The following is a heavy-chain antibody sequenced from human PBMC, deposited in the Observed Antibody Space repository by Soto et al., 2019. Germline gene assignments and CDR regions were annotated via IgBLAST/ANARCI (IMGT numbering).Heavy chain of an antibody. J-gene: IGHJ4*02. CDR2: ISGSGGST. Sequence: GGSLRLSCAASGFTFSSYAMSWVRQAPGKGLEWVSAISGSGGSTYYADSVKGRFTISRDNSKNTLYLQMNSLRAEDTAVYYCAKTPDSDSYSRSWYEDNYLDYWGQGTLVTVSS. CDR3: AKTPDSDSYSRSWYEDNYLDY. CDR1: GFTFSSYA. D-gene: IGHD6-13*01. V-gene: IGHV3-23*01.